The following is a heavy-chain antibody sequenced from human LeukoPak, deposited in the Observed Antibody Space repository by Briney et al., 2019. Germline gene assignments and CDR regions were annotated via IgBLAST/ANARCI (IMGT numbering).Heavy chain of an antibody. CDR1: GFTFYIYA. CDR2: IGDDGSHK. V-gene: IGHV3-30-3*01. J-gene: IGHJ4*02. Sequence: GGSLRLSCAASGFTFYIYAIHWVRQAPGKGLQWVAVIGDDGSHKDYVDSVKGRFTISRDNSKNTLYLQMNSLRAEDTAVYYCARDTTGHYDYWGQGTLVTVSS. CDR3: ARDTTGHYDY. D-gene: IGHD1-1*01.